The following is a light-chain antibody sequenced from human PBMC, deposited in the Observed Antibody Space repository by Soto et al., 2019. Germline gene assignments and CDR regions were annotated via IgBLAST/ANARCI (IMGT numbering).Light chain of an antibody. V-gene: IGKV1-39*01. CDR2: AAS. CDR1: QSISSY. J-gene: IGKJ1*01. CDR3: MQALQTPWT. Sequence: DIQMTQSPSTLSASVGDRVTITCRASQSISSYLNWYQQKPGKAPKLLIYAASSLQSGVPDRFSGSGSGTNFTLKISRVEAEDVGVYYCMQALQTPWTFGQGTKVDIK.